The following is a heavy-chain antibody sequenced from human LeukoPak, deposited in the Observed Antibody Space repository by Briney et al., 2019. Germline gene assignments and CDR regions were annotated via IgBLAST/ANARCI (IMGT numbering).Heavy chain of an antibody. Sequence: ASVKVSCKASGYTFTSYGISWVRQAPGQGLEWMGWISAYNGNTNYAQKLQGRVTMTTDTSTSTAYMELRSLRSDDTAVYYCARNRGGSGSYYNVNWFDPWGQGTQVTVSS. CDR2: ISAYNGNT. CDR3: ARNRGGSGSYYNVNWFDP. CDR1: GYTFTSYG. D-gene: IGHD3-10*01. V-gene: IGHV1-18*01. J-gene: IGHJ5*02.